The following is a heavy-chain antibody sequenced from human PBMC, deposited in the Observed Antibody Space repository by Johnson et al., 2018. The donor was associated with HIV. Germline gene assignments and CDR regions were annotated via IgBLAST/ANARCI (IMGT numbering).Heavy chain of an antibody. J-gene: IGHJ3*02. CDR1: GFTFSSYA. V-gene: IGHV3-30*04. Sequence: QVQLVESGGGVVQPGRSLRLSCAASGFTFSSYAMHWVRQAPGKGLEWVAVISYDGSNKYYADSVKDRFTISRDNSKNTLYLQMNSLRPEDTAVYYCARDNREWQTGTKGDAFDIWGQGTMVTVSS. CDR2: ISYDGSNK. CDR3: ARDNREWQTGTKGDAFDI. D-gene: IGHD1-7*01.